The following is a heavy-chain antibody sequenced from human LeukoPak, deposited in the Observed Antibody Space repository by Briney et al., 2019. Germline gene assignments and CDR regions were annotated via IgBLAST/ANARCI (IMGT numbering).Heavy chain of an antibody. V-gene: IGHV3-23*01. Sequence: GGSLRLSCAASGFTFSTYAMSWVRQAPGKGRQWVSLISGSGDGAHYADSVKGRFTISRDNSKNTVYLQMTNLRAEDMAVYYCAKGYIQLWWFDYWGQGTLVTVSS. CDR3: AKGYIQLWWFDY. J-gene: IGHJ4*02. D-gene: IGHD2-21*01. CDR2: ISGSGDGA. CDR1: GFTFSTYA.